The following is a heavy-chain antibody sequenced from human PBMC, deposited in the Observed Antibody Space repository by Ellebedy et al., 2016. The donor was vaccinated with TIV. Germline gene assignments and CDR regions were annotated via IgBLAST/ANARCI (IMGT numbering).Heavy chain of an antibody. Sequence: GESLKISCDASGFTAFNFAMSWVRQAPGKGPEWVSAVGGGDDRTFYADSVKGRFTISRDNSKNTLYLQMNSLRAEDTAVYYCARDGRGSGWYGDLDSWGQGSLVTVSS. CDR2: VGGGDDRT. CDR3: ARDGRGSGWYGDLDS. D-gene: IGHD6-19*01. CDR1: GFTAFNFA. J-gene: IGHJ5*02. V-gene: IGHV3-23*01.